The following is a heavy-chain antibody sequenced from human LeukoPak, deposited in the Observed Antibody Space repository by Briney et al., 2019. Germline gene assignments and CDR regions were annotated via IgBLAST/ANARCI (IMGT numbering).Heavy chain of an antibody. Sequence: PGGSLRLSCAASGFTFSSYGMHWVRQAPGKGLEWVAVIWYDGSNEYYADSVKGRFTISRDNSKNTLYLQMNSLRAEDTAVYYCARDGLRAAGTHFDYWGQGTLVTVSS. J-gene: IGHJ4*02. D-gene: IGHD6-13*01. V-gene: IGHV3-33*01. CDR1: GFTFSSYG. CDR3: ARDGLRAAGTHFDY. CDR2: IWYDGSNE.